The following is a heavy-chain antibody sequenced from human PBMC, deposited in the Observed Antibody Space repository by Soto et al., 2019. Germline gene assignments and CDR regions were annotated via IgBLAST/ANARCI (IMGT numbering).Heavy chain of an antibody. CDR1: GFTFSGSD. CDR2: IRSKGSTYAT. D-gene: IGHD3-9*01. CDR3: TRGDILTGYFEYYYFGMDV. V-gene: IGHV3-73*01. J-gene: IGHJ6*02. Sequence: GGSLRLSCAASGFTFSGSDMHWVRQASGKGLEWVGRIRSKGSTYATAYAASVKGRFTISRDDSKNMAYLQMNSPKTEDTAVYYCTRGDILTGYFEYYYFGMDVWGQGTTVTVSS.